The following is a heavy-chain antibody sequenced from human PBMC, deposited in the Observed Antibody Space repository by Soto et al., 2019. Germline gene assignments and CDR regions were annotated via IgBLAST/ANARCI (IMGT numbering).Heavy chain of an antibody. D-gene: IGHD2-21*02. J-gene: IGHJ4*02. Sequence: PSETLSLTCTVSGGSISSGDYYWSWIRQPPGKGLEWIGYIYYSWSTYYNPSLKSRVTISLDTSKNQFSLKLRSLTAADTAVSHCARDLEAYCGGDSYSGFDYWGQGTLGTVAS. V-gene: IGHV4-30-4*01. CDR3: ARDLEAYCGGDSYSGFDY. CDR1: GGSISSGDYY. CDR2: IYYSWST.